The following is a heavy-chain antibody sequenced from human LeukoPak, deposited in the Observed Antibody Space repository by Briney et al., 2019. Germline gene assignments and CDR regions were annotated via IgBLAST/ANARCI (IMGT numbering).Heavy chain of an antibody. D-gene: IGHD2/OR15-2a*01. CDR2: IYPVDSDT. Sequence: GESLKISCKGSGYGFSNYWIGWVRQMPGKGLEWMGIIYPVDSDTRYSPSFQGQVTISADKSISTAYLQWSSLKASDTAMYYCARRSTTWAFDIWGQGTMVTVSS. J-gene: IGHJ3*02. CDR3: ARRSTTWAFDI. V-gene: IGHV5-51*01. CDR1: GYGFSNYW.